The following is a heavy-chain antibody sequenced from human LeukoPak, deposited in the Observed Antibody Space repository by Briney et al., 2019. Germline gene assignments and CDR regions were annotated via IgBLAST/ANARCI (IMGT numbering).Heavy chain of an antibody. D-gene: IGHD6-19*01. CDR1: GYSFITFW. CDR2: IYPGDSDT. J-gene: IGHJ5*02. V-gene: IGHV5-51*01. CDR3: ARLNSSGWYWFDP. Sequence: GESLKISCKASGYSFITFWIAWVRQMPGKGLEWMGIIYPGDSDTRYSPSFQGQVTISADKSISTAYLQWSSLKASDTAMYYCARLNSSGWYWFDPWGQGTLVTVSS.